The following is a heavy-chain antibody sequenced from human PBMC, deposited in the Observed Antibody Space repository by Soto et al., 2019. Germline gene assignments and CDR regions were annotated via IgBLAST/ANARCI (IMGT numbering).Heavy chain of an antibody. CDR3: AKGRRIAVSYFDF. CDR1: GFTFTKFA. CDR2: ISGPGGST. V-gene: IGHV3-23*01. D-gene: IGHD6-19*01. J-gene: IGHJ4*02. Sequence: GGSLRLSCAASGFTFTKFAMSWVRQAPGKGLEWVASISGPGGSTNYAESVKGRFTISRDNSNNTVSLQMNSLRAEDTALYFCAKGRRIAVSYFDFWGQGTPVTVSS.